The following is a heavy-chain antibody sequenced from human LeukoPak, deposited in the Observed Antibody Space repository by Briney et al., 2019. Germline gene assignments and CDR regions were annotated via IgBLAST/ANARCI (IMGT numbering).Heavy chain of an antibody. V-gene: IGHV3-23*01. Sequence: PGGSLRLSCVAPGFTFRNYAMSWVRQAPGKGLEWVSSISGSGGTTYYTDSVKGRFTISRDNSKSTLYLQMNSLRVEDTAVYYCAKARGYSGHDYLGSFDYWGQGTLVTVSS. J-gene: IGHJ4*02. D-gene: IGHD5-12*01. CDR2: ISGSGGTT. CDR1: GFTFRNYA. CDR3: AKARGYSGHDYLGSFDY.